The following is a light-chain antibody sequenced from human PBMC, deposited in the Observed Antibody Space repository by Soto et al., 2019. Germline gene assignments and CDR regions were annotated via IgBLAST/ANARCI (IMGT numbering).Light chain of an antibody. Sequence: QSALTQPASVSGSPGQSITISCTGSDVGAYRYVSWYQQHPGKAPRLMIYDVSNRPSGVSDRFSSSKSGNTASLTISGLQPEDEAYFFCSSYTGGNARVVFGGGTKLTVL. CDR1: SDVGAYRY. CDR2: DVS. J-gene: IGLJ2*01. CDR3: SSYTGGNARVV. V-gene: IGLV2-14*01.